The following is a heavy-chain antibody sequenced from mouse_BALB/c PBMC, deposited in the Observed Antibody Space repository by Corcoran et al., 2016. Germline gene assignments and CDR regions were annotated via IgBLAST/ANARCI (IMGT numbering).Heavy chain of an antibody. V-gene: IGHV3-6*02. CDR2: ISYDGSN. Sequence: DVQLQESGPGLVKPSQSLSLTCSVTGYSITSGYYWNWIRQFPGNKLEWMGYISYDGSNNYNPSLKNRISITRDTSKNQFFLKLNSVTTEDTATYYCARDEDCPFAYWGQGTLVTVSA. CDR1: GYSITSGYY. CDR3: ARDEDCPFAY. J-gene: IGHJ3*01.